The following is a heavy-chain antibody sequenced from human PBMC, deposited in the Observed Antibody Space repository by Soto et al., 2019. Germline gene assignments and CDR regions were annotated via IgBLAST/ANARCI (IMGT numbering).Heavy chain of an antibody. CDR3: ARDRIQTGMDV. CDR1: GFTVSSNY. Sequence: EVQLVESGGGLVQPGGSLRLSCAASGFTVSSNYMSWVRQAPGKGLEWVSVIYSGGSTYYADSVKGRFTISRDNSKNTLYLQMSSLRAEDTAVYYCARDRIQTGMDVWGQGTTVTVSS. V-gene: IGHV3-66*01. J-gene: IGHJ6*02. CDR2: IYSGGST.